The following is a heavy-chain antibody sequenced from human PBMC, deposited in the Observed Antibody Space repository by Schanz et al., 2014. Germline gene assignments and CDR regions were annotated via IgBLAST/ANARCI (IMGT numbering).Heavy chain of an antibody. J-gene: IGHJ3*02. D-gene: IGHD3-10*01. CDR1: GFTFSSYA. V-gene: IGHV3-23*04. Sequence: EVQLVETGGGVVQPGGSLRLSCAASGFTFSSYAMSWVRQAPGKGLEWVSAISGSGGSAYYADSVKGRFTISRDNSKNTLYLQMNSLRAEDTAVYYCAKGRFGELSAFDIWGQGTMVTVSS. CDR2: ISGSGGSA. CDR3: AKGRFGELSAFDI.